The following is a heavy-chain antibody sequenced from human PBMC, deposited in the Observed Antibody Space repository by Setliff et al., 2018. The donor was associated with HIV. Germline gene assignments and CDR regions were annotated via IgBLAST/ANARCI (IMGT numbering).Heavy chain of an antibody. Sequence: SETLSLTCSVSGGSISSFYWSWIRQPPGKGLEWIGYIYTSGSTKYNPSLKSRVAISVDTSKNQFSLKLYSVTAADTSVYYCARRWGIRGYSSWGQGTLVTVSS. CDR3: ARRWGIRGYSS. J-gene: IGHJ5*02. CDR2: IYTSGST. V-gene: IGHV4-4*09. D-gene: IGHD5-18*01. CDR1: GGSISSFY.